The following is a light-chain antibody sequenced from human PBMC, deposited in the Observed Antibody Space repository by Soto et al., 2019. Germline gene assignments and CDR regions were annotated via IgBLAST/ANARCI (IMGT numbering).Light chain of an antibody. CDR3: LQSYSTPRYT. CDR2: AAS. Sequence: DIQMTQSPSSLSASVGDRVTITCRARQSISSYLNWYQQKPGKAPKLLIYAASSLQSGVPSRISGSGSGTEFTLTISSLQPEDFATYYCLQSYSTPRYTFGQGTKLEIK. J-gene: IGKJ2*01. CDR1: QSISSY. V-gene: IGKV1-39*01.